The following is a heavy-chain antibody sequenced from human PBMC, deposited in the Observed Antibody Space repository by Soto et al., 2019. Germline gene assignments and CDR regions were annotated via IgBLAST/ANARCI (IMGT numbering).Heavy chain of an antibody. CDR2: ISSSSSTI. Sequence: QPGGSLRLSCAASGFTFSSYSMNWVRQAPGKGLEWVSYISSSSSTIYNADTVKGRINNYRDNTKKKIKLQKKKLRAEDTAVYYCARDGLLWFGELSPHFDYWGQGT. CDR3: ARDGLLWFGELSPHFDY. D-gene: IGHD3-10*01. V-gene: IGHV3-48*01. J-gene: IGHJ4*02. CDR1: GFTFSSYS.